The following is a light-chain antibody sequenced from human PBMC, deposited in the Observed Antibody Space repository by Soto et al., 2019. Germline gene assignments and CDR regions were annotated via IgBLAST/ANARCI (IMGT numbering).Light chain of an antibody. CDR3: ATWDDGVFV. CDR1: SSDVGGYNY. J-gene: IGLJ1*01. V-gene: IGLV2-14*01. CDR2: EVS. Sequence: QSVLTQPASVSGSPGQSITISCTGTSSDVGGYNYVSWYQQHPGKAPKLMIYEVSNRPSGVSNRFSGSKSGNTASLTISGLQAEDEADYYCATWDDGVFVFGIGTKVTVL.